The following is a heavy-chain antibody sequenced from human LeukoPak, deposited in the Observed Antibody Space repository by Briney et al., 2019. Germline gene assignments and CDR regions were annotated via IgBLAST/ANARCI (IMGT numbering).Heavy chain of an antibody. CDR2: IYWDDDK. CDR1: GFSLSTSGVG. Sequence: SGPTLVKPTQTLTLTCTFSGFSLSTSGVGVGWIRQPPGKALEWPALIYWDDDKRYSPSLRSRLTITKDTSKNQVVLTMTNMDPVDTATYYCAHRGGVNTYDAFDIWGQGTMVTVSS. J-gene: IGHJ3*02. CDR3: AHRGGVNTYDAFDI. V-gene: IGHV2-5*02. D-gene: IGHD3-16*01.